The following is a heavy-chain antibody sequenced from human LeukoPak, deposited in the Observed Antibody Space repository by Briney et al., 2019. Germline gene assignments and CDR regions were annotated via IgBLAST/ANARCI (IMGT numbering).Heavy chain of an antibody. CDR1: CGSIRTYY. Sequence: SETLSLTCTVSCGSIRTYYWSLLRQPPATGLALIGYIYYSGSTNYNPSLKSRVTISVDTSKNQFSLNLSSVTAADTAVYYCARPYRSGWYGGFDIWGQGTIVTVSS. V-gene: IGHV4-59*08. J-gene: IGHJ3*02. CDR3: ARPYRSGWYGGFDI. D-gene: IGHD6-19*01. CDR2: IYYSGST.